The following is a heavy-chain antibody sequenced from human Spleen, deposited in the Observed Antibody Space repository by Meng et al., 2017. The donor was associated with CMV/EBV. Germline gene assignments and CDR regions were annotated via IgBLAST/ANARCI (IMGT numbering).Heavy chain of an antibody. D-gene: IGHD5-18*01. CDR1: GDSVSSNSAV. J-gene: IGHJ4*02. Sequence: SQTFSLTCAISGDSVSSNSAVWNWIRQSPSRGLEWLGRTFYRSQWYNDYAVSVKSRITINSDTSKNHFSLQLNSVTPEDTAVYYCARTKNLRGYSYGVFDYWGQGTLVTVSS. CDR3: ARTKNLRGYSYGVFDY. V-gene: IGHV6-1*01. CDR2: TFYRSQWYN.